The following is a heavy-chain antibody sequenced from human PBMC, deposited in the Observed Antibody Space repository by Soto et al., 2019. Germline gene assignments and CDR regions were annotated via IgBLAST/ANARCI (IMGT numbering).Heavy chain of an antibody. J-gene: IGHJ4*02. CDR3: GRSDSGYVLLDY. V-gene: IGHV4-59*08. CDR1: GGSISSYY. Sequence: SETLSLTCTVSGGSISSYYWSWIRQPPGKGLEWIGYIYYSGSTNYNPSLKSRVTISVDTSKNQFSLKLSSVTAAATAVYYCGRSDSGYVLLDYWCQETLVTVSS. D-gene: IGHD5-12*01. CDR2: IYYSGST.